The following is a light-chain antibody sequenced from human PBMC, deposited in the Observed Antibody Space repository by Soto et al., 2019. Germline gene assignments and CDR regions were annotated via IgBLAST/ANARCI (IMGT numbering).Light chain of an antibody. J-gene: IGLJ1*01. V-gene: IGLV2-23*01. Sequence: QSALTQPASVSGSPGQSITVSCTGTSSDIGNYNLVSWYQQHPGKAPKLIIYEGNKRPSGVSNRFSGSKSGSTASLTISGLQAGDEAVYYCCSYAGRRIFYVFGTGTKVTVL. CDR2: EGN. CDR1: SSDIGNYNL. CDR3: CSYAGRRIFYV.